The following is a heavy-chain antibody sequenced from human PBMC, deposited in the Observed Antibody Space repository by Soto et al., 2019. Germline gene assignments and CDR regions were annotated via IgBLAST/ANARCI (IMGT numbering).Heavy chain of an antibody. Sequence: PGGSLRLSCAASGLTFSSYSMNWVRQAPGKGLEWVSSISSSSSYIYYADSVKGRFTISRDNAKNSLYLQMNSLRAEDTAVYYCATGEYYYDSSGYYYCWGQGTLVTVSS. J-gene: IGHJ4*02. CDR1: GLTFSSYS. CDR2: ISSSSSYI. D-gene: IGHD3-22*01. CDR3: ATGEYYYDSSGYYYC. V-gene: IGHV3-21*01.